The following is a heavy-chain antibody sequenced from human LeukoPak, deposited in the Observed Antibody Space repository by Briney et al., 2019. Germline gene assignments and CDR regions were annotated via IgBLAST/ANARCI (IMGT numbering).Heavy chain of an antibody. CDR2: IYPVDFDT. Sequence: GESLKISCKGSGSSFTNYWIGWVRQMPGKGLEWMGTIYPVDFDTRYSPSFQGQVTISADKSISTAYLQWSSLKASDTAMYYCARGYCSGDPCYLDYWGQGTLVTVSS. CDR1: GSSFTNYW. D-gene: IGHD2-15*01. J-gene: IGHJ4*02. V-gene: IGHV5-51*01. CDR3: ARGYCSGDPCYLDY.